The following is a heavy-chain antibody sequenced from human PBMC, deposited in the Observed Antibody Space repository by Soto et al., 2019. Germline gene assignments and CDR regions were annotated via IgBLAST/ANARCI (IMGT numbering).Heavy chain of an antibody. Sequence: EVQLVESGGGLVQPGGSLRLSCAASGFTFSSYWMSWVRQAPWKGLEWVANIKEDGSERYYVDSVKGRFTISRDNAKNSLYLQMNSLRAEDTAVYYCARATGADKEDYWGQGTLVTVSS. J-gene: IGHJ4*02. CDR2: IKEDGSER. V-gene: IGHV3-7*04. CDR3: ARATGADKEDY. CDR1: GFTFSSYW. D-gene: IGHD3-10*01.